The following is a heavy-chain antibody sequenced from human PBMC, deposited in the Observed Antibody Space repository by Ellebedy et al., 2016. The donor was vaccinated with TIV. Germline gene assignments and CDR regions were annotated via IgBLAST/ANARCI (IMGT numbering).Heavy chain of an antibody. J-gene: IGHJ5*02. Sequence: AASVKVSCKASGYIFTTYSIHWVRQAPGQGLEWMGIINPSGGSTSYAQKFQGRVTMTRETSTSTVYMDLSSLRSEDTAFYYCARGHNWFDPWGQGTLVTVSS. CDR2: INPSGGST. CDR3: ARGHNWFDP. V-gene: IGHV1-46*01. CDR1: GYIFTTYS.